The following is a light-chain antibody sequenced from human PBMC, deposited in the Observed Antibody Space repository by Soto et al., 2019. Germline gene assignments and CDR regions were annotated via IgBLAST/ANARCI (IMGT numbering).Light chain of an antibody. CDR3: QQRASSPIT. CDR1: QSIASY. Sequence: EIVLTQTPANLSLSPGERATLSCRASQSIASYLNWYQHRPGQAPRLLIYDSFNRATGIPARFSGSGSGTDFTLTISSLDPEDFAVYYCQQRASSPITFAAGTKVDIK. CDR2: DSF. V-gene: IGKV3-11*01. J-gene: IGKJ3*01.